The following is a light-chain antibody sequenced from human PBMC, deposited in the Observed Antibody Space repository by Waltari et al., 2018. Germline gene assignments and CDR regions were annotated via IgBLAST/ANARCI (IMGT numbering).Light chain of an antibody. CDR2: GAS. Sequence: AIRLTQSPSSVSASAGDRVTITCRASQHFAGYLAWYQQKPGKAPKLLIFGASTLQRGVPSRFSGSGSGTDFTLTISYLQSEDFATYYCQHFYSYPQTFGQGTKVELK. J-gene: IGKJ1*01. CDR3: QHFYSYPQT. V-gene: IGKV1-8*01. CDR1: QHFAGY.